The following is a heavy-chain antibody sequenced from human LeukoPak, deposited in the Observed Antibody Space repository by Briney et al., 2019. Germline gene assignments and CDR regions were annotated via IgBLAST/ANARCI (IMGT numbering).Heavy chain of an antibody. Sequence: PGGSLRLSCAASGFTFSDYYMSWIRQAPGKGLEWVSYITSSSYTNYADSVKGRFTISRDNAKNSLYLQMNSLGAEDTAVYYCARDRSGSYYFDFWGQGTLVTVSS. V-gene: IGHV3-11*06. J-gene: IGHJ4*02. CDR1: GFTFSDYY. CDR2: ITSSSYT. CDR3: ARDRSGSYYFDF. D-gene: IGHD1-26*01.